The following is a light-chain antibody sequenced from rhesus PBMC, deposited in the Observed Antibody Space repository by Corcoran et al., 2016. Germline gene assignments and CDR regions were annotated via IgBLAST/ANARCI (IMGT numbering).Light chain of an antibody. V-gene: IGLV2-38*01. CDR1: SSDIGDYNG. CDR2: DVN. Sequence: QSALTQPPSVSKSLGQSVTISCSGTSSDIGDYNGVSWYQRHSWTAPRLLIYDVNKRPSGVSDRFSGSKSGNRASLTISGRQAEYEAHYYCCSYRTGGTFIFVGGTRLTVL. CDR3: CSYRTGGTFI. J-gene: IGLJ1*01.